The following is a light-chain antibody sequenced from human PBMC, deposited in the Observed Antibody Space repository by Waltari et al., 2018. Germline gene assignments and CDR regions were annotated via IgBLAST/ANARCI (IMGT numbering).Light chain of an antibody. CDR3: QQYNSYPLT. CDR1: QDISNY. J-gene: IGKJ4*01. CDR2: TAS. Sequence: DIRMTQSPSSLSASVGDRVTITCRASQDISNYLAWFQQKPGQAPKSLIYTASSLQSGVPSRFSGSGSGTDFTLTISSLQPEDFATYYCQQYNSYPLTFGGGTKVDIK. V-gene: IGKV1-16*01.